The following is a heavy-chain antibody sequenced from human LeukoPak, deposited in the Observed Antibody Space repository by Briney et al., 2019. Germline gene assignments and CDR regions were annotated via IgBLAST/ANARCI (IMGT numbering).Heavy chain of an antibody. Sequence: ASVKVSCKASGGTFTGYYMHWVRQAPGQGLEWMGWINPNSGDTNYAQKFQGRVTMTRDTSISTAYLELSRLKSDDTAVYYCARDSNWGFDYWGQGTLVTVSS. D-gene: IGHD7-27*01. CDR2: INPNSGDT. CDR3: ARDSNWGFDY. V-gene: IGHV1-2*02. CDR1: GGTFTGYY. J-gene: IGHJ4*02.